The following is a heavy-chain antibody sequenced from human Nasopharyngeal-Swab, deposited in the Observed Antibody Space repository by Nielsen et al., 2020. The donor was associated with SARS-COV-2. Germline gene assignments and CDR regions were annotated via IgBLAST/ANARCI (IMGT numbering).Heavy chain of an antibody. Sequence: WIRQPPGKGLEWIGEINHSGSTNYNPSLKSRVTISVDTSKNQFSLKLSSVTAADTAVYYCARVRLTGYYSAYYYGMDVWGQGTTVTVSS. CDR2: INHSGST. D-gene: IGHD3-9*01. J-gene: IGHJ6*02. CDR3: ARVRLTGYYSAYYYGMDV. V-gene: IGHV4-34*01.